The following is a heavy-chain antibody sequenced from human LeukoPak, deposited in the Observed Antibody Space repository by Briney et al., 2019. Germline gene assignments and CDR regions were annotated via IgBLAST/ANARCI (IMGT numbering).Heavy chain of an antibody. V-gene: IGHV4-39*02. Sequence: PSETLSLTCTVSGGSISSSSYYWGWIRQPPGKGLEWTGSIYYSGDTYYNPSLKSRVTVSADTSKNHFSLKLSSVTAADTAVYYCARLGRDSANDIDYWGQGTLVTVSS. CDR1: GGSISSSSYY. CDR2: IYYSGDT. CDR3: ARLGRDSANDIDY. D-gene: IGHD1-26*01. J-gene: IGHJ4*02.